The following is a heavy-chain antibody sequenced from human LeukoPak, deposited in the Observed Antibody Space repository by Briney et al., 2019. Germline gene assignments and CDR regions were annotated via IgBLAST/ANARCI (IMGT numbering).Heavy chain of an antibody. J-gene: IGHJ6*03. CDR3: ARDQPYIDV. Sequence: PSETLSLTCTVSGGSIRSGSYYWGWIRQPPGKGLEWIGSIYHSGGTYYNPSLKSRVTISVDTSKNQFSLKLSSVTAADTAVYYCARDQPYIDVWGKGTTVTVSS. CDR1: GGSIRSGSYY. V-gene: IGHV4-39*07. CDR2: IYHSGGT.